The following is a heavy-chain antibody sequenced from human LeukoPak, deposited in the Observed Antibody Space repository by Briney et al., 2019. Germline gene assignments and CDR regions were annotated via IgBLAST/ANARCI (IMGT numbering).Heavy chain of an antibody. V-gene: IGHV3-48*04. D-gene: IGHD3-10*01. CDR1: GFTFGSYS. CDR2: ISSSSNAI. J-gene: IGHJ4*02. Sequence: GGSLRLSCEGSGFTFGSYSMNWVRQAPGKGLEWVSYISSSSNAIYYADSVRGRFTMSRDNAKNSAYLQMNSLRAEDTAVYYCARGFSGTYYYGSGSSDYWGQGTLVIVSS. CDR3: ARGFSGTYYYGSGSSDY.